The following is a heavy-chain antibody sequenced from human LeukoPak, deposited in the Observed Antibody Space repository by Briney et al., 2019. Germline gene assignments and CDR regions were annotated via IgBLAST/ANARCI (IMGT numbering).Heavy chain of an antibody. Sequence: SETLSLTCAVYGGSFSAYYWSWIRQSPGKGLEWIAEINHRGDTNYNPSVKSRVSISVDTSKNQFSLKVTSLTAADTAVYYCARGPTISETGHFDYWGQGTLVTVSS. CDR1: GGSFSAYY. D-gene: IGHD1-1*01. CDR2: INHRGDT. J-gene: IGHJ4*02. CDR3: ARGPTISETGHFDY. V-gene: IGHV4-34*01.